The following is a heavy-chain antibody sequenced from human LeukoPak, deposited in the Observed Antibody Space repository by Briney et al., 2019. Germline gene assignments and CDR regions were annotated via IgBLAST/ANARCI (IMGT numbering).Heavy chain of an antibody. Sequence: SETLSLTCTVSGGSISGNYWSWIRQPPGEGLEWIGYIYYSGTTNYNPSLKSRVTISVDTSKNQFSLKLSSVTAADTAVYYCASFSDYGGNFFDYWGQGTLVTVSS. CDR1: GGSISGNY. V-gene: IGHV4-59*01. CDR3: ASFSDYGGNFFDY. J-gene: IGHJ4*02. D-gene: IGHD4-23*01. CDR2: IYYSGTT.